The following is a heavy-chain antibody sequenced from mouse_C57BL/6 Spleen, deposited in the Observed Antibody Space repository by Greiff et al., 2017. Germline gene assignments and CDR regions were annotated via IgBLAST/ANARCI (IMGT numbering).Heavy chain of an antibody. V-gene: IGHV1-64*01. CDR3: ARGYYGYDRDWYVDV. D-gene: IGHD2-2*01. Sequence: VQLQQPGAELVKPGASVKLSCKASGYTFTSYWMHWVKQRPGQGLEWIGMIHPNSGSTNYNEKFKSKATLTVDKSSSTAYMQLSSLTSEDSAVYYCARGYYGYDRDWYVDVWGTGTTVTVSS. CDR2: IHPNSGST. J-gene: IGHJ1*03. CDR1: GYTFTSYW.